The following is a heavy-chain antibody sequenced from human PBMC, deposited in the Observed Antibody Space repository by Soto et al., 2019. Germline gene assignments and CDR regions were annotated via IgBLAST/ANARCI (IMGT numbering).Heavy chain of an antibody. CDR2: ISAYNSNT. J-gene: IGHJ4*02. CDR1: GYTFTDFG. Sequence: QGQLVQSGAEVKKPGASVKVSCKASGYTFTDFGISWVRQAPGQGLEWMGWISAYNSNTNYAQKVQGRVTMTTDTSTSTAYMELRNLTSDDTVVYYCAMDSGNLGNWAYFFDYWGQGTLVTVSS. D-gene: IGHD7-27*01. CDR3: AMDSGNLGNWAYFFDY. V-gene: IGHV1-18*01.